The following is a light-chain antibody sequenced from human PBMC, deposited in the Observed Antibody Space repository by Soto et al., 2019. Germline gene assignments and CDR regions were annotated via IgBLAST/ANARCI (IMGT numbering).Light chain of an antibody. CDR2: DAS. V-gene: IGKV3-11*01. J-gene: IGKJ5*01. Sequence: TQSPSPLSGSVGDRITITCRASQTISSYLAWYQQKPGQAPRLLIYDASNRATGIPARFSGSGSGTDFTLTISSLEPEDFAVYYCQQRSNWPQITFGQGTRLEIK. CDR3: QQRSNWPQIT. CDR1: QTISSY.